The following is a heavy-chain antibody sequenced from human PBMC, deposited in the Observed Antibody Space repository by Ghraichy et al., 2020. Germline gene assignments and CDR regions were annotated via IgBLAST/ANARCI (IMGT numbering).Heavy chain of an antibody. CDR3: ARAGYYYGMDV. V-gene: IGHV4-34*01. D-gene: IGHD7-27*01. J-gene: IGHJ6*02. Sequence: SETLSLTCAVYGGSFSGYYWSWIRQPPGKGLEWIGEINHSGSTNYNPSLKSRVTISVDTSKNQFSLKLSSVTAADTAVYYCARAGYYYGMDVWGQGTTVTVSS. CDR2: INHSGST. CDR1: GGSFSGYY.